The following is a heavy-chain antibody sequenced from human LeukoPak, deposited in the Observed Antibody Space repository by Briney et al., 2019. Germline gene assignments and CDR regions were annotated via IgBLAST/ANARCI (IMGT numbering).Heavy chain of an antibody. Sequence: GGSLRLSCAASGFTFSSYWMSWVRQAPGKGLEWVANIEQDGSEKYYVDSVKGRFTISRDNAKNSLYLQMNSLRAEDTAVYYCARYYGGYSYRIYYYYHYMDVWGKGTTVTISS. J-gene: IGHJ6*03. CDR1: GFTFSSYW. CDR3: ARYYGGYSYRIYYYYHYMDV. V-gene: IGHV3-7*01. D-gene: IGHD5-18*01. CDR2: IEQDGSEK.